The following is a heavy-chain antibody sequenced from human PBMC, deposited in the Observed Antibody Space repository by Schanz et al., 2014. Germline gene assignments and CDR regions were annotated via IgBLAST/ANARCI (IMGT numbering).Heavy chain of an antibody. V-gene: IGHV1-69*08. CDR3: ARDRLECGAECYSVEVFEI. CDR1: GGTFSTYT. D-gene: IGHD2-21*01. Sequence: QVQLVQSGAEVKKPGSSVKVSCTASGGTFSTYTISWVRQAPGQGLEWMGRIIPSLGLAKYEQKFQDKVTITADTSTTTAYMELSGLRSEDTAVYYCARDRLECGAECYSVEVFEIWGQGTLVIVSS. CDR2: IIPSLGLA. J-gene: IGHJ4*02.